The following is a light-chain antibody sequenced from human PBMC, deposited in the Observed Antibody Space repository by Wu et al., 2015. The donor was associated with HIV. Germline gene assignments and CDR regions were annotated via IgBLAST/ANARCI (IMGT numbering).Light chain of an antibody. V-gene: IGKV3-20*01. J-gene: IGKJ4*01. CDR2: GAS. CDR3: HQYDSSPLS. CDR1: QSLSSNY. Sequence: EIVLTQSPGTLSLSPGDRATLSCRASQSLSSNYLAWYQQKPGQAPRLLIHGASSRATGIPDRFSGSGSATDFTLTISRLEPEDFAVYYCHQYDSSPLSFGGGSKVE.